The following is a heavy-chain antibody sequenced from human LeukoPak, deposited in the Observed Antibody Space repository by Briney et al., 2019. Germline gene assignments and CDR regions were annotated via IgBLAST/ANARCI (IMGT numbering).Heavy chain of an antibody. V-gene: IGHV1-46*01. CDR3: ARDLGPYYDSSGYYFDY. CDR1: GYTFTSYY. D-gene: IGHD3-22*01. Sequence: ASVKVSCKASGYTFTSYYMHWVRQAPGQGLEWMGIINPSGGSTSYAQKFQGRVTMTRDTSTSTVYMELSSLRSEDTAVYYCARDLGPYYDSSGYYFDYLGQGTLVTVSS. J-gene: IGHJ4*02. CDR2: INPSGGST.